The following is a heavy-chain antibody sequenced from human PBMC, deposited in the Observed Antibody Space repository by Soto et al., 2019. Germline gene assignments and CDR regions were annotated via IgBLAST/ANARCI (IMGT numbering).Heavy chain of an antibody. J-gene: IGHJ6*02. D-gene: IGHD3-10*01. Sequence: GASVKVSCKASGYTFITFGISWVRQAPGQGLEWMGWISPYSGNTKYAQKYQDRVTMTTDTSTSTAYMELRSLRYDDTAVYYCARDVFGSGSYYNSHYYGMVVWGQGTTVTVSS. CDR2: ISPYSGNT. V-gene: IGHV1-18*01. CDR3: ARDVFGSGSYYNSHYYGMVV. CDR1: GYTFITFG.